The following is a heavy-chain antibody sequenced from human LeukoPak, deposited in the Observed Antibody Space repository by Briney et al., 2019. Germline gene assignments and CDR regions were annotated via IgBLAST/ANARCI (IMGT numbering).Heavy chain of an antibody. Sequence: SETLSLTCTVSGSSISSSSYYWGWIRQPPGKGLEWIGSIYYSGSTYYNPSLKSRVTISVDTSKNQFSLKLSSVTAADTAVYYCARGESSSEDWFDPWGQGTLVTVSS. CDR1: GSSISSSSYY. D-gene: IGHD6-6*01. V-gene: IGHV4-39*01. CDR2: IYYSGST. CDR3: ARGESSSEDWFDP. J-gene: IGHJ5*02.